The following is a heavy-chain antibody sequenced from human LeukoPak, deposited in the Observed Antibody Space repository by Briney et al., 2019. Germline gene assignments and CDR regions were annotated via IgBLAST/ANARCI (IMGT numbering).Heavy chain of an antibody. J-gene: IGHJ3*02. Sequence: SETLSLTCTVSDEVITSNNWWSWVRQSPGKGLEWIGEIFHSGTTRYKASLESRVTMLLDKSKNQFSLKLSSVTAADTAVYYCARDLSREQWLVEVAFDIWGQGTMVTVSS. D-gene: IGHD6-19*01. CDR2: IFHSGTT. CDR3: ARDLSREQWLVEVAFDI. V-gene: IGHV4-4*02. CDR1: DEVITSNNW.